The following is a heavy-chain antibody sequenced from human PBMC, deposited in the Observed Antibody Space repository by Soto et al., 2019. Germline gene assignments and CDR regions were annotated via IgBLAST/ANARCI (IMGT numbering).Heavy chain of an antibody. Sequence: AAVNVACKASGYTFTSYGISWVRQSPGQGLEWMGWISAYNGNTNYAQKLQGRVTMTTDTSTSTAYMELRSLRSDDTAVYYCARDDYGDYANDYWGQGTLVTVSS. CDR1: GYTFTSYG. D-gene: IGHD4-17*01. CDR3: ARDDYGDYANDY. CDR2: ISAYNGNT. V-gene: IGHV1-18*04. J-gene: IGHJ4*02.